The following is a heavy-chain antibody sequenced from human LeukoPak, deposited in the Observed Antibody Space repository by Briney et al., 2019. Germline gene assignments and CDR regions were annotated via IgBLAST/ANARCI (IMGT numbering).Heavy chain of an antibody. CDR1: GFTFSSYS. D-gene: IGHD3-3*01. CDR2: ISSSSSYI. Sequence: PVGSLRLSCAASGFTFSSYSMNWVRQAPGKGLEWVSSISSSSSYIYYADSVKGRLTISRDNAKNSLYVQMNSLRAEDTAVYYCARVGNPSYYDFWSGSHYFDYWGQGTLVSVSS. V-gene: IGHV3-21*01. CDR3: ARVGNPSYYDFWSGSHYFDY. J-gene: IGHJ4*02.